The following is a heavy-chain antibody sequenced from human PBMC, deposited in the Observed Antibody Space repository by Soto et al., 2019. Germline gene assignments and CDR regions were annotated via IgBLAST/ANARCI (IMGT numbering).Heavy chain of an antibody. CDR2: INPNSGGT. Sequence: ASVKVSCKASGYTFTGYYMHWVRQAPGQGLEWMGWINPNSGGTNYAQKFQGWVTMTRDTSISTAYMELSRLRSDDTAVYYCARAVEMATMTNYYFDYWGQGTLVTVPS. CDR3: ARAVEMATMTNYYFDY. J-gene: IGHJ4*02. D-gene: IGHD5-12*01. CDR1: GYTFTGYY. V-gene: IGHV1-2*04.